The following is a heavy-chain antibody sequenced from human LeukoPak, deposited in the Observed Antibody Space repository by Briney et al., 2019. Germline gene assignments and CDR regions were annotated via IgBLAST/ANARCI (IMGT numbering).Heavy chain of an antibody. J-gene: IGHJ4*02. D-gene: IGHD2-21*01. CDR3: ARETYCGGDCYGYDY. Sequence: SQTLSLTCTVSGGSISSGDYYWSWIRQPPGKGLEWIGYIYYSGSTYYNLSLKSRVTISVDTSKNQFSLKLSSVTAADTAVYYCARETYCGGDCYGYDYWGQGTLVTVSS. CDR1: GGSISSGDYY. CDR2: IYYSGST. V-gene: IGHV4-30-4*08.